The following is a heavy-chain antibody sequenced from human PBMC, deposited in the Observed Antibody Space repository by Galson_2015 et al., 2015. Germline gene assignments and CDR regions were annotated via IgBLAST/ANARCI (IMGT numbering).Heavy chain of an antibody. D-gene: IGHD6-19*01. CDR2: ISYDGSNK. J-gene: IGHJ4*02. CDR3: AKDLWGYSSNLGNDY. Sequence: SLRLSCAASGFTFSSYGMHWVRQAPGKGLEWVAVISYDGSNKYYADSVKGRFTISRDNSKNTLYLQMNSLRAEDTAVYYCAKDLWGYSSNLGNDYWGQGTLVTVSS. CDR1: GFTFSSYG. V-gene: IGHV3-30*18.